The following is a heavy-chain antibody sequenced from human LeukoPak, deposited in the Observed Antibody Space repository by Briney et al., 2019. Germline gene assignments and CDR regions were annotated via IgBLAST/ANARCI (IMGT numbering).Heavy chain of an antibody. J-gene: IGHJ3*02. CDR2: IYTSGST. CDR3: ATSAGADYAFDI. CDR1: GGSISSGSYY. D-gene: IGHD2-21*01. V-gene: IGHV4-61*02. Sequence: SETLSLTCTVSGGSISSGSYYWSWIRQPAGKGLEWIGRIYTSGSTNYNPSLKSRVTISVDTSKNQFSLKLSSVTAADTAVYYCATSAGADYAFDIWGQGTMVTVSS.